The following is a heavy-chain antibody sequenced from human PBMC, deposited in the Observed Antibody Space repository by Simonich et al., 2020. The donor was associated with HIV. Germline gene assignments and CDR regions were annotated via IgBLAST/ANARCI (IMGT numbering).Heavy chain of an antibody. CDR3: AKDQWVGNDAFDI. V-gene: IGHV3-23*04. J-gene: IGHJ3*02. CDR1: GFTFSSYA. D-gene: IGHD2-15*01. CDR2: ISGSGGRT. Sequence: EVQLVESGGGLVQPGGSLRLSCAASGFTFSSYAMSWVRQAPGKGLGWVSPISGSGGRTYYADSVKGRFTISRDNSKNMLYLQMNSLRAEDTAMYYCAKDQWVGNDAFDIWGQGTVVTVSS.